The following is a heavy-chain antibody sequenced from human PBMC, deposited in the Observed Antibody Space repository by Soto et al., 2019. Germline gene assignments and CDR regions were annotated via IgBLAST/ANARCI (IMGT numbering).Heavy chain of an antibody. CDR2: INHSGST. V-gene: IGHV4-34*01. CDR3: ARGGRDILTGPHRMTNWFDP. D-gene: IGHD3-9*01. CDR1: GGSFSGYY. J-gene: IGHJ5*02. Sequence: SETLSLTCAVYGGSFSGYYWSWIRQPPGKGLEWIGEINHSGSTNYNPSLKSRVTISVDTSKNQFSLKLSSVTAADTAVYYCARGGRDILTGPHRMTNWFDPWGQGTLVTSPQ.